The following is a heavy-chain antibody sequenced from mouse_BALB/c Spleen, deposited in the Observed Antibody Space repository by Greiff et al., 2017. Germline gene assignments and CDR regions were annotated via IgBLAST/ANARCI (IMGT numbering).Heavy chain of an antibody. D-gene: IGHD6-2*01. CDR2: IDPANGNT. CDR1: GFNIKDTY. Sequence: VQLQQSGAELVKPGASVKLSCTASGFNIKDTYMHWVKQRPEQGLEWIGRIDPANGNTKYDPKFQGKATITADTSSNTAYLQLSSLTSEDTAVYYCARLGQSLYYFDYWGQGTTLTVSS. CDR3: ARLGQSLYYFDY. V-gene: IGHV14-3*02. J-gene: IGHJ2*01.